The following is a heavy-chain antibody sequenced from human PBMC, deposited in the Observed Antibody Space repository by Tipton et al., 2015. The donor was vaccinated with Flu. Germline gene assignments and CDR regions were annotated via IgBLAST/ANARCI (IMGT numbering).Heavy chain of an antibody. J-gene: IGHJ4*02. CDR1: GGSINSYY. D-gene: IGHD3-10*01. V-gene: IGHV4-4*07. CDR3: ARFSVRGESDY. Sequence: TLSLTCTVSGGSINSYYWSWIRQSAGKGLEWIGRIYSSGSTNYNPSLKSRVTMSVDTSKNQFSLKMSSVTAADTAVYYCARFSVRGESDYWGKGTLVTVSS. CDR2: IYSSGST.